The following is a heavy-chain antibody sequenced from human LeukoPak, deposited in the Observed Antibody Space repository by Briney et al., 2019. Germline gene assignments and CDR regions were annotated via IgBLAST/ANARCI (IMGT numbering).Heavy chain of an antibody. CDR2: VSAYADDT. CDR3: ARDCIGCHGFDY. D-gene: IGHD2-15*01. V-gene: IGHV1-18*01. CDR1: GYTFTSYG. J-gene: IGHJ4*02. Sequence: ASVKVSCKASGYTFTSYGISWVRQAPGQGLEWMGWVSAYADDTNYVQKFQGRVTMTTDTSTSTAYMELRSLRSDDTAVYYCARDCIGCHGFDYWGQGTLVTVSS.